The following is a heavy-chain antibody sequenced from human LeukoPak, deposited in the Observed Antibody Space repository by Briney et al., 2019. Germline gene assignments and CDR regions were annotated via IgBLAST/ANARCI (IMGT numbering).Heavy chain of an antibody. CDR3: ARLKLGAYFDL. D-gene: IGHD3-16*01. J-gene: IGHJ2*01. CDR2: VYNSGDT. V-gene: IGHV4-59*08. Sequence: SETLSLTCTVSGGSTSSDYWSWIRQSPGKGLEWVGYVYNSGDTGRNPSLKSRVTILLDTSKNQCSLKLTSVSAADTAVYYCARLKLGAYFDLWGRGTLVTVSS. CDR1: GGSTSSDY.